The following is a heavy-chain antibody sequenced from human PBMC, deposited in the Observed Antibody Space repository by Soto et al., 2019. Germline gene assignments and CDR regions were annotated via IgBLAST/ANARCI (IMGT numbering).Heavy chain of an antibody. CDR2: IKKDGSEK. V-gene: IGHV3-7*01. CDR3: ARGPHYGGSTDFFDY. CDR1: GFTFSANW. D-gene: IGHD4-17*01. J-gene: IGHJ4*02. Sequence: PGGSLRLSCAASGFTFSANWMSWVRQAPGKGLEWVANIKKDGSEKYYVDSVKGRFTISRDNAKNSLYLQMNSLTAEDTAVYYCARGPHYGGSTDFFDYWGQGTLVTVSS.